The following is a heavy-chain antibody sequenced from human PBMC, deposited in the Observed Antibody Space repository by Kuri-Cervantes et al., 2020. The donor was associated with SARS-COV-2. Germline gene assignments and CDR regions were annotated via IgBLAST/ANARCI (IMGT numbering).Heavy chain of an antibody. J-gene: IGHJ4*02. V-gene: IGHV3-48*03. Sequence: GESLKISCAASGLTFSSYEMNWVRQAPGKGLEWVSYISSSGSTIYYADAVKGRFTISRDNAKNMLFLQMNSLRAEDTAVYYCVRDGDHWNFDYWGQGTLVTVAS. CDR3: VRDGDHWNFDY. CDR2: ISSSGSTI. D-gene: IGHD1-1*01. CDR1: GLTFSSYE.